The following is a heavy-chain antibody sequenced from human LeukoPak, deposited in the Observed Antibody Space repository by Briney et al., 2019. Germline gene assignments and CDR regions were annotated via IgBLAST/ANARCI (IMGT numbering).Heavy chain of an antibody. Sequence: GGSLRLSCAASGFTFRSYAMCWVRQAPGKGLEWVSFISGNGDSTYYADSVKGRFTISRDNSRGTPYVQLDSLTAEDTAIYYCTKDRPGGFDYWGQGALVIVSS. CDR1: GFTFRSYA. D-gene: IGHD3-16*01. V-gene: IGHV3-23*01. J-gene: IGHJ4*02. CDR3: TKDRPGGFDY. CDR2: ISGNGDST.